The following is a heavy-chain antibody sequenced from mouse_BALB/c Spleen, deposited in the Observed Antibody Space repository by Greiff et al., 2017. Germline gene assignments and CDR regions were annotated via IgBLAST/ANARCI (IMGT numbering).Heavy chain of an antibody. CDR2: IYPGNSDT. D-gene: IGHD2-14*01. Sequence: VQLQQSGTVLARPGASVKMSCKASGYSFTSYWMHWVKQRPGQGLEWIGAIYPGNSDTSYNQKFKGKAKLTAVTSASTAYMGLSSLTNEDSAVYYWTIEEVRRGYDLDYGGQGTTLTVSS. CDR3: TIEEVRRGYDLDY. V-gene: IGHV1-5*01. CDR1: GYSFTSYW. J-gene: IGHJ2*01.